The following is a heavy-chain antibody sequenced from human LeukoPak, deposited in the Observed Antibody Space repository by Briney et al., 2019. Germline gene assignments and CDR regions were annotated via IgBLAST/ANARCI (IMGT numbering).Heavy chain of an antibody. D-gene: IGHD3-22*01. Sequence: PSETLSLTCTVSGGSISSSSYYWGWIRQPPGKGLEWIASIYYSGSTYYSPSLKSRVTISVDTSKTQFSLKLSSVTAADTAVYYCARPLRSYDSSGYWYDGFDIWGQGTMVTVSS. CDR1: GGSISSSSYY. CDR3: ARPLRSYDSSGYWYDGFDI. J-gene: IGHJ3*02. CDR2: IYYSGST. V-gene: IGHV4-39*01.